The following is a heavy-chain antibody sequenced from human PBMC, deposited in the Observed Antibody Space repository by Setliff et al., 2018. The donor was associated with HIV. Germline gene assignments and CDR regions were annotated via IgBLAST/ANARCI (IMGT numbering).Heavy chain of an antibody. CDR1: GYTFTGYY. D-gene: IGHD6-13*01. V-gene: IGHV1-2*02. CDR2: INPNSGGT. CDR3: ARDQPTVYYTSWYDSGEYNWFDP. J-gene: IGHJ5*02. Sequence: ASVKVSCKASGYTFTGYYMHWVRQAPGQGLEWMGWINPNSGGTNYAQKFQGRVTMTRDTSISTVYMELSSLRSEDTAVYYCARDQPTVYYTSWYDSGEYNWFDPWGQGTLVTVSS.